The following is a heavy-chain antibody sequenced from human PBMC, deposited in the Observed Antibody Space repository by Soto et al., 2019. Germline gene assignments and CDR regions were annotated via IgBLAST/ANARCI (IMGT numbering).Heavy chain of an antibody. CDR1: GGSFSGYY. Sequence: PXXTLSLPCAVYGGSFSGYYWSWILQPPGKGLEWIGEINHSGSTNYNPSLKSRVTISVDTSKNQFSLKLSSVTAAETAVYYCARGAKDRRDGYNHYFDYWGQGTLVTVSS. D-gene: IGHD5-12*01. CDR3: ARGAKDRRDGYNHYFDY. CDR2: INHSGST. V-gene: IGHV4-34*01. J-gene: IGHJ4*02.